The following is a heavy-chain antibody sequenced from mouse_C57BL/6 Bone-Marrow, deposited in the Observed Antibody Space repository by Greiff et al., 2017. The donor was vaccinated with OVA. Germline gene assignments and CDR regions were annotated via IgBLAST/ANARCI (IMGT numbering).Heavy chain of an antibody. V-gene: IGHV5-9-1*02. D-gene: IGHD1-1*01. CDR2: ISSGGDYL. CDR1: GFTFSSYA. J-gene: IGHJ1*03. CDR3: TRDLLRLPYFDV. Sequence: EVQRVESGEGLVKPGGSLKLSCAASGFTFSSYAMSWVRQTPEKRLEWVAYISSGGDYLYYADTVKGRFTISRDNSRNTLYLQMSSLKSEDTAMYYSTRDLLRLPYFDVWGTGTTVTVSS.